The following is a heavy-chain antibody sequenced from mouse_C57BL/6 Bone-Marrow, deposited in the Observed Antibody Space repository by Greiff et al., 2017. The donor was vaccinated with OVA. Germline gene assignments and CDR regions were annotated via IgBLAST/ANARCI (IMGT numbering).Heavy chain of an antibody. D-gene: IGHD1-1*01. Sequence: EVHLVESGGGLVQPGGSMKLSCVASGFTFSNYWMNWVRQSPEKGLEWVAQIRLKSDNYATHYAESVKGRFTISRDDSKSSVYLQMNNLRAEDTGIYYCTVGYGSRGDYWGQGTSVTVSS. J-gene: IGHJ4*01. V-gene: IGHV6-3*01. CDR3: TVGYGSRGDY. CDR1: GFTFSNYW. CDR2: IRLKSDNYAT.